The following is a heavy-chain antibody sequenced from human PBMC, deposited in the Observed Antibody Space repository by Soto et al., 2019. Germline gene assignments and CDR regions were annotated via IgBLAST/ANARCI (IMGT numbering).Heavy chain of an antibody. D-gene: IGHD3-22*01. Sequence: QVQLQEAGPGLVKPSQTLALTGTVSGVSISSGGYYWSWIRQHPGKGLEWIGYIYYSGSTYYNPSLKSRVTISVDTSKNQFSLKLSSVTAADTAVYYCARTSMERGIYDSSGYPYYFDYWGQGTLVTVSS. CDR2: IYYSGST. V-gene: IGHV4-31*03. J-gene: IGHJ4*02. CDR1: GVSISSGGYY. CDR3: ARTSMERGIYDSSGYPYYFDY.